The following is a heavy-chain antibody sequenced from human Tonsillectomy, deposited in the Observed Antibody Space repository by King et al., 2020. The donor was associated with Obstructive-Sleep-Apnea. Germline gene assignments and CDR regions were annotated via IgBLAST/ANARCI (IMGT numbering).Heavy chain of an antibody. Sequence: VQLVESGAEVKKPGESLKISCKGSGYSFTSYWIVWVRQMPGKGLEWMGIIYPGDSDTRYSPSFQGQVTISADKSISTAYLQWSSLKASDTGMYYCARHSLYYDSSGYYQPYYFDYWGQGTLVTVSS. J-gene: IGHJ4*02. CDR1: GYSFTSYW. V-gene: IGHV5-51*01. CDR2: IYPGDSDT. CDR3: ARHSLYYDSSGYYQPYYFDY. D-gene: IGHD3-22*01.